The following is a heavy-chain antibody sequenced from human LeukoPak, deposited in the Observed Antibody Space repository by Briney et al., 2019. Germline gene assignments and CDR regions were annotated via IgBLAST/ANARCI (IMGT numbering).Heavy chain of an antibody. J-gene: IGHJ4*02. CDR1: GFPFSSYS. CDR3: ARDRVAAAGTY. V-gene: IGHV3-21*01. Sequence: GSLRLSCAASGFPFSSYSMNWVRQAPGKGLEWVSSISSSSSYIYYADSVKGRFTISRDNAKNSLYLQMNSLRAEDTAVYYCARDRVAAAGTYWGQGTLVTVSS. CDR2: ISSSSSYI. D-gene: IGHD6-13*01.